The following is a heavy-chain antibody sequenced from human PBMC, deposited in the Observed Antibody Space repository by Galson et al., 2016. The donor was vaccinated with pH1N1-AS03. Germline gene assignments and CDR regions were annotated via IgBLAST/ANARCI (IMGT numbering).Heavy chain of an antibody. CDR2: VYYDGNT. CDR1: GDSTNINTCY. V-gene: IGHV4-39*07. J-gene: IGHJ3*01. D-gene: IGHD6-6*01. Sequence: SKTLSLTCSVSGDSTNINTCYWGWIRQPPGKGLEWIGSVYYDGNTYYNPSLKSRATISVDTSKNLFSLKLTSVTAADTAVYYCARTRAARPADAFDVWGQGTTVTVSS. CDR3: ARTRAARPADAFDV.